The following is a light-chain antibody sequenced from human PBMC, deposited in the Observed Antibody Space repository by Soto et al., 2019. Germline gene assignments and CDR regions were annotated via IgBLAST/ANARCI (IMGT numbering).Light chain of an antibody. Sequence: SYELTQPPSVSVSPGQTASITCSGDKLGDKYVCWYQQKPGQSPVLLIYQDMKRPSGIPERISGSNSGDTATLTISGTQTMDEADYYCQAWDSSTAVVFGGGTQLTVL. CDR2: QDM. CDR3: QAWDSSTAVV. CDR1: KLGDKY. V-gene: IGLV3-1*01. J-gene: IGLJ2*01.